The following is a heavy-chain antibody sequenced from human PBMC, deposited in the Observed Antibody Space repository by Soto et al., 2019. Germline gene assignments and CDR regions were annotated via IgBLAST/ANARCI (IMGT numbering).Heavy chain of an antibody. CDR3: AREEYSNIDAFDI. D-gene: IGHD6-6*01. V-gene: IGHV4-31*03. J-gene: IGHJ3*02. CDR1: GGSISSGGYY. CDR2: IYYSGST. Sequence: QVQLQESGPGLLKPSQTLSLTCTVSGGSISSGGYYWRWIRQHPGKGLEWIGYIYYSGSTYYNPSLKSRVTISVDTSKNQFSLKLSSVTAADTAVYYCAREEYSNIDAFDIWGQGTMVTVSS.